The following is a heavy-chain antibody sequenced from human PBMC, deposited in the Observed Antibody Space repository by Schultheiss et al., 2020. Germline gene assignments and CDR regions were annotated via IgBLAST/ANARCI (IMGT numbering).Heavy chain of an antibody. CDR2: ISSSSSYI. V-gene: IGHV3-21*04. CDR1: GFTFSSYG. D-gene: IGHD4-17*01. Sequence: GSLRLSCAASGFTFSSYGMHWVRQAPGKGLEWVSSISSSSSYIYYADSVKGRFTISRDNSKNTLYLQMNSLRAEDTAVYYCARGGVYGDHYYYYYGMDVWGQGTTVTVSS. J-gene: IGHJ6*02. CDR3: ARGGVYGDHYYYYYGMDV.